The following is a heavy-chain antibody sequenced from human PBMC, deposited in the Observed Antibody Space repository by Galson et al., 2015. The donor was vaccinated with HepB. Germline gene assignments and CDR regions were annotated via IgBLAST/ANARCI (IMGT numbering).Heavy chain of an antibody. J-gene: IGHJ5*02. Sequence: SETLSLTCTVSGGSISSYYWSWIRQPAGKGLEWIGRIYTSGSTNYNPSLKSRVTMSVDTSKNQFSLKLSSVTAADTAVYYCVRDRGDCSSTSCPYNWFDPWGQGTLVTVSS. V-gene: IGHV4-4*07. CDR1: GGSISSYY. CDR3: VRDRGDCSSTSCPYNWFDP. CDR2: IYTSGST. D-gene: IGHD2-2*01.